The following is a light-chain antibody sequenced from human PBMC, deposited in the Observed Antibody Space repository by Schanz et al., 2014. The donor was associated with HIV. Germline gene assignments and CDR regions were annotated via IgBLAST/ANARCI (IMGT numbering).Light chain of an antibody. CDR3: AAWDDSLNGWV. CDR2: AND. CDR1: SSNIGSNT. V-gene: IGLV1-44*01. J-gene: IGLJ3*02. Sequence: QSVVTQPPSASGTPGQRVTISCSGSSSNIGSNTVNWYQHLPGSAPQLLIYANDMRPSGVPDRFSGSGSGTSASLAISGLQSEDEADYYCAAWDDSLNGWVFGGGTKLTVL.